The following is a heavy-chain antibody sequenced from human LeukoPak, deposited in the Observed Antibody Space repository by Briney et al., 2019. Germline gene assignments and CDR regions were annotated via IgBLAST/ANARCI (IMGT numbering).Heavy chain of an antibody. D-gene: IGHD4-23*01. CDR3: ARDYGGKSDY. Sequence: SETLSLTCTVSGGSISSYYWSWIRQPPGKGLEWIGYIYYRGNTNYNPSLKSRLTISVDTSKNQFSLKLSSVTAADTAVYYCARDYGGKSDYWGQGTLVTVSS. V-gene: IGHV4-59*01. CDR1: GGSISSYY. CDR2: IYYRGNT. J-gene: IGHJ4*02.